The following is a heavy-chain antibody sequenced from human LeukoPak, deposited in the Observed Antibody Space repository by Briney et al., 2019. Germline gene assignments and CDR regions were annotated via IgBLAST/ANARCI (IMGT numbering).Heavy chain of an antibody. CDR1: GFTFSSHS. Sequence: GSLRLSCAASGFTFSSHSMNWVRQAPGKGLEWVSYISGSSSTIYYADSVKGRFTISRDNAKNSLYLQMNSLRAEDTAVYYCASHPRYYYDSSGDYWGQGTLVTVSS. CDR2: ISGSSSTI. V-gene: IGHV3-48*01. D-gene: IGHD3-22*01. J-gene: IGHJ4*02. CDR3: ASHPRYYYDSSGDY.